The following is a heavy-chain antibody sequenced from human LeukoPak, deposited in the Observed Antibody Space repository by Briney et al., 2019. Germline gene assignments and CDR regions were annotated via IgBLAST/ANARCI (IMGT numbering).Heavy chain of an antibody. Sequence: SGTLSLTCTVSGGSISSYYWSWIRQPPGKGLEWIGYIYYSGSTNYNPSLKSRVTISVDTSKNQFSLKLSSVTAADTAVYYCASLRFLHSFDYWGQGTLVTVSS. CDR1: GGSISSYY. V-gene: IGHV4-59*08. CDR3: ASLRFLHSFDY. J-gene: IGHJ4*02. CDR2: IYYSGST. D-gene: IGHD3-3*01.